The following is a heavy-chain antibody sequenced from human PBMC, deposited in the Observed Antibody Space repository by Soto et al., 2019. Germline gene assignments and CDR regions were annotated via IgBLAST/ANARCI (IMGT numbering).Heavy chain of an antibody. J-gene: IGHJ4*02. CDR1: GGTFSGYF. V-gene: IGHV4-34*01. CDR2: IEHNGNN. D-gene: IGHD2-21*01. Sequence: SETLSLTCAVYGGTFSGYFWSWVRQPPGQGLEWIGEIEHNGNNNINPSLKSRVTLSVDTSKNQISLTLTSVTAADTAVYYCARDFRYFPYWGQGTQVTVSS. CDR3: ARDFRYFPY.